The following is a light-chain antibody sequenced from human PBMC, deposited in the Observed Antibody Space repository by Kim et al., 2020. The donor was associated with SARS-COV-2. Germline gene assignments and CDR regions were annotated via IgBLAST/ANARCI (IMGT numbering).Light chain of an antibody. Sequence: RVTISCTGGSSNIGAGYDVHWYQQLPGTAPKLLIYGNSNRPSGVPDRFSGSKSGTSVSLAITGLQAEDEADYYCQSYDSSLSGYVFGTGTKVTVL. J-gene: IGLJ1*01. CDR2: GNS. V-gene: IGLV1-40*01. CDR1: SSNIGAGYD. CDR3: QSYDSSLSGYV.